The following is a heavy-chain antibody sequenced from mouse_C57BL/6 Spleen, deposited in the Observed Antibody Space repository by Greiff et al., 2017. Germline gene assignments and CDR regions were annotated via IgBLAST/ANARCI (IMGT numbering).Heavy chain of an antibody. D-gene: IGHD1-1*01. CDR1: GYAFSSSW. CDR3: AGATVVVDFDV. J-gene: IGHJ1*03. CDR2: IYPGDGDT. V-gene: IGHV1-82*01. Sequence: VQLQQSGPELVKPGASVKISCKASGYAFSSSWMNWVKQRPGKGLEWIGRIYPGDGDTNYNGKFKGKATLTADKSSSTAYMQLSSLTSEDSAVYFCAGATVVVDFDVWGTGTTVTVSA.